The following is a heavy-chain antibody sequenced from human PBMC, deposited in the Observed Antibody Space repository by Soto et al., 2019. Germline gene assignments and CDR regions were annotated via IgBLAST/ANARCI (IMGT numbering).Heavy chain of an antibody. CDR2: ISYDGSNK. CDR3: ARGMDYDFWSGPFDY. V-gene: IGHV3-30-3*01. CDR1: GFTFSSYA. D-gene: IGHD3-3*01. Sequence: QVQLVESGGGVVQPGRSLRLSCAASGFTFSSYAMHWVRQAPGKGLEWVAVISYDGSNKYYADSVKRRFTISRDNSKNTLYLQMNSLRAEDTAVYYCARGMDYDFWSGPFDYWGQGTLVTVSS. J-gene: IGHJ4*02.